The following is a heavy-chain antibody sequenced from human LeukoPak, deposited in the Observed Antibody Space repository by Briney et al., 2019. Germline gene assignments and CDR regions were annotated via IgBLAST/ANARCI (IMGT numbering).Heavy chain of an antibody. D-gene: IGHD4-17*01. CDR3: ARDLGDTALDY. J-gene: IGHJ4*02. CDR2: IDPNSGGT. V-gene: IGHV1-2*04. CDR1: GYTFTGYY. Sequence: GASVKVSCKASGYTFTGYYMHWVRQAPGQGLEWMGWIDPNSGGTNYAQKFQGWVTMTRDTSISTAYMELSRLRSDDTAVCYCARDLGDTALDYWGQGTLVTVSS.